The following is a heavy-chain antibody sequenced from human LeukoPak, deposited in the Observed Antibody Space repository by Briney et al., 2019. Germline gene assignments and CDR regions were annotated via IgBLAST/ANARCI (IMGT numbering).Heavy chain of an antibody. CDR2: IYPGDSDT. J-gene: IGHJ4*02. V-gene: IGHV5-51*01. D-gene: IGHD1-26*01. Sequence: GESLKISCKASGYSFTTYWIAWVRQMPGKGLEWMGIIYPGDSDTRYSPSFQGQVTISADKSISTAYLQWSTLKASDTAMYYCARSNSGSYFHLDYWGQGTPVTVSS. CDR3: ARSNSGSYFHLDY. CDR1: GYSFTTYW.